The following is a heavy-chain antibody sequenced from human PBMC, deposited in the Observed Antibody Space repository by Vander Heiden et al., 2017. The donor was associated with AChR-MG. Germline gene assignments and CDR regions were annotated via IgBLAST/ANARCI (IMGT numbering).Heavy chain of an antibody. CDR2: MNPNSGNT. D-gene: IGHD6-6*01. V-gene: IGHV1-8*01. Sequence: QVQLVQSGAEVKKPGAAVKVSCKAPGNPFTSYDLNWVRQATGQGLEWMGWMNPNSGNTGYAQRFQGRVTMTRNTSISTAYMELRSLRSEDTAVYYCARGRSSSSGFDPWGQGTLVTVSS. J-gene: IGHJ5*02. CDR3: ARGRSSSSGFDP. CDR1: GNPFTSYD.